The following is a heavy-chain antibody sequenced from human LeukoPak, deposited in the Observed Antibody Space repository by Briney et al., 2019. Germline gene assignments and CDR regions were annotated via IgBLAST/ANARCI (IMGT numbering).Heavy chain of an antibody. CDR1: GYSFTTNT. J-gene: IGHJ4*02. D-gene: IGHD4-11*01. Sequence: GASVKVSRKTSGYSFTTNTIHWVRQAPGQRPEWMGWTNAGNNDTNYSQKFRARVTITRDTSANIVYLEVSSLTSEDSAVYYCAREGYSWHGGLDYWGQGTLLTVSS. CDR2: TNAGNNDT. CDR3: AREGYSWHGGLDY. V-gene: IGHV1-3*01.